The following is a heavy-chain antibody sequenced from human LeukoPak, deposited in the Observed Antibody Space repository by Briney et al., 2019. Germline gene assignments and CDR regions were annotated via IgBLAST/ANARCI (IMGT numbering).Heavy chain of an antibody. Sequence: GASVKVSCKASGYTFTSYGISWLRQAPGQGLEWMGWISAYNGNTNYAQKLQGRVTMTTDTSTSTAYMELRSLRSDDTAVYYCARDRGIVRGVKMVSWGQGTLVTVSS. CDR2: ISAYNGNT. D-gene: IGHD3-10*01. J-gene: IGHJ4*02. CDR3: ARDRGIVRGVKMVS. CDR1: GYTFTSYG. V-gene: IGHV1-18*01.